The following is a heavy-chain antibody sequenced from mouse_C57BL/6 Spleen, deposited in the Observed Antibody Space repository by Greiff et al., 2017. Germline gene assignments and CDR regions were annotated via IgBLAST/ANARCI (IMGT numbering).Heavy chain of an antibody. CDR2: IRNKANGYTT. CDR1: GFTFTDYY. V-gene: IGHV7-3*01. J-gene: IGHJ4*01. Sequence: EVQRVESGGGLVQPGGSLSLSCAASGFTFTDYYMSWVRQPPGKALEWLGFIRNKANGYTTEYSASVKGRFTISRDNSQSILYLQMNALRAEDSATYYCARYKIPYYAMDYWGQGTSVTVSS. CDR3: ARYKIPYYAMDY.